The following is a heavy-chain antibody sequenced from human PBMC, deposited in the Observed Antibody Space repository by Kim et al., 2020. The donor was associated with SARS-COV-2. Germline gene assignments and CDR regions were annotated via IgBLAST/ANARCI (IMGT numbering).Heavy chain of an antibody. CDR2: IYYSGST. Sequence: SETLSLTCTVSGGSISSYYWSWIRQPPGKGLEWIGYIYYSGSTNYNPSLKSRVTISVDTSKNQFSLKLSSVTAADTAVYYCARVGQQLSIDYWGQGTLVTVSS. V-gene: IGHV4-59*01. CDR3: ARVGQQLSIDY. CDR1: GGSISSYY. J-gene: IGHJ4*02. D-gene: IGHD6-13*01.